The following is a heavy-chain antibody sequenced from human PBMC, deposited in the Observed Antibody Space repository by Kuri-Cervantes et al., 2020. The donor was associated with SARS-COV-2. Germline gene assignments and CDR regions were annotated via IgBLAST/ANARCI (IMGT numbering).Heavy chain of an antibody. V-gene: IGHV1-18*01. Sequence: ASVKVSCKASGYTFTSYDINWVRQAPGQGLEWMGWISAYNGNTNYAQKLKGRVTMTTDTSTSTAYMELRSLRSEDTAVYYCATEYAIRAYDSSGYYGFYWGQGTLVTVSS. CDR3: ATEYAIRAYDSSGYYGFY. CDR1: GYTFTSYD. CDR2: ISAYNGNT. D-gene: IGHD3-22*01. J-gene: IGHJ4*02.